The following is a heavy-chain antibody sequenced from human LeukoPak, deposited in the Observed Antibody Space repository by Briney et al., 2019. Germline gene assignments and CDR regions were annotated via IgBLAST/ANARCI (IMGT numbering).Heavy chain of an antibody. V-gene: IGHV4-34*01. CDR3: ARAPVGLGYSGHGFLDY. D-gene: IGHD5-12*01. CDR1: GGSFSGYY. Sequence: SETLSLTCAVYGGSFSGYYWSWIRQPPGKGLEWIGEINHSGSTNYNPSLKSRVTISVDTSKNQFSLKLSSVTAADTAVYYCARAPVGLGYSGHGFLDYWGQGTLVTVSS. J-gene: IGHJ4*02. CDR2: INHSGST.